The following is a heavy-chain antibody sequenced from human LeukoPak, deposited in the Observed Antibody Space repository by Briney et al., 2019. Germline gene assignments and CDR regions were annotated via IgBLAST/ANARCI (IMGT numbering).Heavy chain of an antibody. V-gene: IGHV3-13*01. CDR1: GFMFSKYD. CDR3: ARENLEYGDYAIDY. D-gene: IGHD4-17*01. CDR2: IDRDGVT. Sequence: GGSLRLSCAASGFMFSKYDMHWVRQVTGKGLEWVSGIDRDGVTYYSGSVRGRFTSSRENAKNSLDLQMNTLRAGDTGVYYCARENLEYGDYAIDYWGQGILVIVSS. J-gene: IGHJ4*02.